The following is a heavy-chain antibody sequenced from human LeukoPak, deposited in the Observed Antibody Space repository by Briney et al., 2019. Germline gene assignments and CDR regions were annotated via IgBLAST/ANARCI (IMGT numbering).Heavy chain of an antibody. V-gene: IGHV3-74*01. CDR1: GFTFSSYW. Sequence: PGGSLRLSCAASGFTFSSYWMHWVRQAPGKGLVWVSRINSDGGSTSYADSVKGRFTISRDNAKNTLYLQMNSLRAEDTAVYYCARVGYYGSGSYYSRYYYYYGMDVWGQGTTVTVSS. CDR2: INSDGGST. CDR3: ARVGYYGSGSYYSRYYYYYGMDV. J-gene: IGHJ6*02. D-gene: IGHD3-10*01.